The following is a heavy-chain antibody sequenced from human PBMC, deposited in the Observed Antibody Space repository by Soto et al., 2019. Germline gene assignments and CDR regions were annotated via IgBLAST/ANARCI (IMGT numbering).Heavy chain of an antibody. J-gene: IGHJ5*02. CDR1: GGSISSYY. Sequence: SETLSLTCTVSGGSISSYYWSWIRQPPGKGLEWIGYIYYSGSTNYNPSLKSRVTISVDTSKNQFSLKLSSVTAADTAVYYCARAALRYFDWLGGWFDPWGQGTLVTXSS. D-gene: IGHD3-9*01. CDR2: IYYSGST. V-gene: IGHV4-59*12. CDR3: ARAALRYFDWLGGWFDP.